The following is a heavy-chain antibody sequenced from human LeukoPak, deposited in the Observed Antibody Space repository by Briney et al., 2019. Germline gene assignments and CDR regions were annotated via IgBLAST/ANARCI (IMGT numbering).Heavy chain of an antibody. J-gene: IGHJ4*02. D-gene: IGHD2-21*02. CDR1: GFTFSSYW. CDR3: ARDLVVVTAMNDY. V-gene: IGHV3-7*01. Sequence: GGSLRLSCAASGFTFSSYWMSWVRQAPGKGLEWVANIKQDGSEKYYVDSVKGRFTISRDNAKNSLYLQMNSLRAEDTAVYYCARDLVVVTAMNDYWGQGTLITVSS. CDR2: IKQDGSEK.